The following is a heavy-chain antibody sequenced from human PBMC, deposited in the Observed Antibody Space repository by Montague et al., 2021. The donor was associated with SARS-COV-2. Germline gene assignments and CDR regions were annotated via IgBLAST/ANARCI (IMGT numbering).Heavy chain of an antibody. V-gene: IGHV4-34*01. CDR2: INHSGST. CDR3: ARHPLGYCSSTSCYVG. CDR1: GGSFRGYF. J-gene: IGHJ4*02. D-gene: IGHD2-2*01. Sequence: SETLSLTCAVQGGSFRGYFWSWIRQSPGKGLEWIGEINHSGSTNYNPSLKSRVTISADTSQNQFSLKLSSVTAADTAVYYCARHPLGYCSSTSCYVGWGQGTLVTVSS.